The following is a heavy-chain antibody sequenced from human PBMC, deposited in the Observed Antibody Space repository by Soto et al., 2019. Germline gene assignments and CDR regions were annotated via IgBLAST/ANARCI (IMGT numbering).Heavy chain of an antibody. CDR3: ARDRRAGYSSSGRSFDP. Sequence: PGGSLRLSCAASGFTFSSYGMHWVRQAPGKGLEWVAVIWYDGSNKYYADSVKGRFTISRDNSKNTLYLQMNSLRAEDTAVYYCARDRRAGYSSSGRSFDPWGQGTLVTVSS. D-gene: IGHD6-13*01. CDR2: IWYDGSNK. J-gene: IGHJ5*02. V-gene: IGHV3-33*01. CDR1: GFTFSSYG.